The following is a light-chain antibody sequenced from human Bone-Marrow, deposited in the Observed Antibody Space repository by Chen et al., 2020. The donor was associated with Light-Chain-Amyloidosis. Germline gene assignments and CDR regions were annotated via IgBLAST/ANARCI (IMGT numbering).Light chain of an antibody. CDR3: QQNHDLPIT. CDR2: ATF. CDR1: QSISNY. J-gene: IGKJ4*01. V-gene: IGKV1-39*01. Sequence: DIQMTQSPRTLAASVGDRVTVTCRPRQSISNYLKWYQQIPGGAPKLLIYATFNLRPGVPSRFSGSGSGTQYTLTIAALQPEDFGTYYCQQNHDLPITFGGGTRVEL.